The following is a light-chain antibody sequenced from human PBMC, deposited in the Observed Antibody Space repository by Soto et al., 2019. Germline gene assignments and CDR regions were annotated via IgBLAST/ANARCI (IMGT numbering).Light chain of an antibody. V-gene: IGLV2-14*01. Sequence: QSALTQPASVSGSPGQSITISCTGTSSDVGGYNYVSWYQQYPGKAPKLMIYDVSNRPSGISNRFSGSESGNTASLTISGLQAEDEADYYCSSYTSSSTLYVFGTGTKLTVL. J-gene: IGLJ1*01. CDR3: SSYTSSSTLYV. CDR1: SSDVGGYNY. CDR2: DVS.